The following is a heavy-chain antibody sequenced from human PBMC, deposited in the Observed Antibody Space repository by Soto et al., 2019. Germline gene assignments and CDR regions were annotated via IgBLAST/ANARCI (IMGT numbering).Heavy chain of an antibody. J-gene: IGHJ4*02. Sequence: QVQLVESGGGVVQPGRSLRLSCAASGFTFSSYGMHWVRQAPGKGLEWVAVISYDGSNKYYADSVKGRFTISRDNSKNTLYLQMNSLRAEDTAVCYCAKDSKRYYYDSSGLIDYWGQGTLVTVSS. D-gene: IGHD3-22*01. V-gene: IGHV3-30*18. CDR2: ISYDGSNK. CDR1: GFTFSSYG. CDR3: AKDSKRYYYDSSGLIDY.